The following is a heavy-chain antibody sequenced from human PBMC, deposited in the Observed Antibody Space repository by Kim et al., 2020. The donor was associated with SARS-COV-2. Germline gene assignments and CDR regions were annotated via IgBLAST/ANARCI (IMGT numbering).Heavy chain of an antibody. CDR3: AKEEPHFEY. CDR1: GFTFDRYA. Sequence: WGSLRLSCAAYGFTFDRYAMAWVRQAPGKGLQWISALSGVGSSTFYADSVKGRFTISRDNSRNTLYLQMNGLRAEDTAVYYCAKEEPHFEYWGQGTLVTVSS. J-gene: IGHJ4*02. CDR2: LSGVGSST. V-gene: IGHV3-23*01.